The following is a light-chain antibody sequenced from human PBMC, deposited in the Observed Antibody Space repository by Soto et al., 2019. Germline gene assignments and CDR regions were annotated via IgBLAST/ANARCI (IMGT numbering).Light chain of an antibody. CDR3: QQSYSSPWT. CDR2: AAS. CDR1: QTISSY. J-gene: IGKJ1*01. V-gene: IGKV1-39*01. Sequence: DIQMTQSPSSLSASVGDRVTIACRASQTISSYLNWYQQKPGKAPKLLIYAASSLQGGVPSRFSGSGSGTYFTLTISSLQPEDFATYYCQQSYSSPWTFGQGTKVEIK.